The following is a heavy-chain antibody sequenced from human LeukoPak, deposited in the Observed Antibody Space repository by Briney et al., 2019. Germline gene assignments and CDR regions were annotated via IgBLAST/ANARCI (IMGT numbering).Heavy chain of an antibody. CDR1: GFTFSDYY. CDR3: ARRRSNGCDY. CDR2: ISSSGSTI. D-gene: IGHD6-19*01. J-gene: IGHJ4*02. V-gene: IGHV3-11*01. Sequence: GGSLRLSCAASGFTFSDYYMTWIRQAPGKGLEWVSYISSSGSTIHYADSVKGRFTISRDNAKNSLSLQMNSLRAEDTAVYYCARRRSNGCDYWGQGTLVTVSS.